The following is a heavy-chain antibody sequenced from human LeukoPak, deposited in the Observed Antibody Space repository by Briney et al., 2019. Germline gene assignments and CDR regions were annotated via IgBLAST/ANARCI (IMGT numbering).Heavy chain of an antibody. CDR2: INSDGSST. J-gene: IGHJ6*04. D-gene: IGHD3-10*02. CDR3: AELGITMIGGV. V-gene: IGHV3-74*01. Sequence: GGSLRLSCAASGFTFSSYWMHWVRQAPGKGLVWVSRINSDGSSTSYADSVKGRFTISRDNAKDSLYLQMNSLRAEDTAVYYCAELGITMIGGVWGKGTTVTISS. CDR1: GFTFSSYW.